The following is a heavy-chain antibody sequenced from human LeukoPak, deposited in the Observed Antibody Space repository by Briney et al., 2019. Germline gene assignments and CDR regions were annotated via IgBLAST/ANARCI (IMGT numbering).Heavy chain of an antibody. V-gene: IGHV3-48*04. D-gene: IGHD1-26*01. Sequence: GGSLRLSCAASGFTFSSYSMNWVRQAPGKGLEWVSYISSSSSTIYYADSVKGRFTISRDNAKNSLYLQMNSLRAEDTAVYYCARDPGGSYSSMLAFDIWGQGTMVTVSS. CDR2: ISSSSSTI. CDR1: GFTFSSYS. J-gene: IGHJ3*02. CDR3: ARDPGGSYSSMLAFDI.